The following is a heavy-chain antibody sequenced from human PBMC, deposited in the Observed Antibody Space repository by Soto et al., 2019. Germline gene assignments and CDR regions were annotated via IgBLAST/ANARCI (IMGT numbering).Heavy chain of an antibody. CDR2: IYYSGST. J-gene: IGHJ4*02. CDR1: GGSVGSGSYY. Sequence: QVQLQESGPGLVKPSETLSLTCTVSGGSVGSGSYYWSWIRQPPGKGLEWIGYIYYSGSTNYNPSLKSRVTLSVDTSKNQFSLKLSSVTAADTAVYYCVRGASLFDYWGQGTLVTVSS. D-gene: IGHD3-16*01. CDR3: VRGASLFDY. V-gene: IGHV4-61*01.